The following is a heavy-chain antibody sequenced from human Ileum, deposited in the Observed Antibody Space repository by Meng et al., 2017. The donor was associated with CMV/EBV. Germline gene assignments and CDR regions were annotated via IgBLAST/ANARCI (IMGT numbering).Heavy chain of an antibody. CDR3: AKHFTGYDYYLED. CDR2: TSHTAES. D-gene: IGHD3-9*01. V-gene: IGHV4-59*02. CDR1: GASVTSGY. Sequence: SETLSLTCTVSGASVTSGYWSWIRQPPGKGLEWIAYTSHTAESNANPALRGRVTTSIDMSANQFSLELTSVTAADTAIYYCAKHFTGYDYYLEDWGQGTLVTVSS. J-gene: IGHJ4*02.